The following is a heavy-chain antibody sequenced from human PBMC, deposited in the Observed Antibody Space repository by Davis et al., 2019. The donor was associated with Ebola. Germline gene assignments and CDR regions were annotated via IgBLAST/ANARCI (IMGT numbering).Heavy chain of an antibody. D-gene: IGHD3-22*01. J-gene: IGHJ3*02. CDR3: ARQEYYDSSGYYRHQDAFDI. CDR1: VFTFSSYA. Sequence: ESLKISCAASVFTFSSYAMHWVRQPPGKGLEWLGEINHSESTNYNPSLKSRVTISVDTSKNQFSLKLSSVTAADTAVYYCARQEYYDSSGYYRHQDAFDIWGQGTMVTVSS. V-gene: IGHV4-34*01. CDR2: INHSEST.